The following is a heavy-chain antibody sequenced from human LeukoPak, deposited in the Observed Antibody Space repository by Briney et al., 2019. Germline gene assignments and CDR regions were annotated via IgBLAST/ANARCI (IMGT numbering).Heavy chain of an antibody. J-gene: IGHJ5*02. D-gene: IGHD2-2*01. CDR1: GGSVSSGSYY. Sequence: SETLSLTCTVSGGSVSSGSYYWSWIRQPPGKGLEWIAYISYSGSTNYNPSLKSRVTIAVDTSKNQFSLKLSSVTAADTAVYYCARVVVVPAGRWFDPWGQGTLVTVSS. CDR3: ARVVVVPAGRWFDP. V-gene: IGHV4-61*01. CDR2: ISYSGST.